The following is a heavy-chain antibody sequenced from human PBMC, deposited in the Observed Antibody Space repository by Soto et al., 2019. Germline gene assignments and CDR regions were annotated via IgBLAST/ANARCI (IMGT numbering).Heavy chain of an antibody. Sequence: GGSLRLSCAASGFTFSTYWMHWVRQAPWKGLVWVSRINSDGSTTNYADSVKGRFTISRDNAKNTLYLQMNSLRAEDTAVYYCARDAYYDMGVWGQGTTVTVSS. V-gene: IGHV3-74*01. J-gene: IGHJ6*02. CDR3: ARDAYYDMGV. CDR1: GFTFSTYW. CDR2: INSDGSTT.